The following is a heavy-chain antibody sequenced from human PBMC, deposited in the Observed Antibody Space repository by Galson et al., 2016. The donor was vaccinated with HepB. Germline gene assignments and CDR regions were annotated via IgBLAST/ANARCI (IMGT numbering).Heavy chain of an antibody. V-gene: IGHV3-7*01. D-gene: IGHD2/OR15-2a*01. J-gene: IGHJ6*02. CDR3: ARGGRILWDGMDV. CDR1: GFSLSSYW. Sequence: SLRLSCAASGFSLSSYWMSWVRQAPGRGLEWVANIKQDGSEKYYVDSVKGRFIISRDDAKNSVYLQMNSLRAEDTALYYCARGGRILWDGMDVWGQGTAVTVSS. CDR2: IKQDGSEK.